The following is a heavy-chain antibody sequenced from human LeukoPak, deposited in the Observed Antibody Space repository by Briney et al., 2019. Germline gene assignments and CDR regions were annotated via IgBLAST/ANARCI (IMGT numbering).Heavy chain of an antibody. J-gene: IGHJ4*02. CDR1: GFTVTGNS. CDR3: ARDTVD. CDR2: IHAGGRT. Sequence: PGGSLRLSCAASGFTVTGNSMGWVRQAPGKGLEWVSLIHAGGRTEYADSVKGRFITSTDHSTNMLFLQMKNLRTDDTGLYFCARDTVDWGQGTLVTVSS. V-gene: IGHV3-66*01. D-gene: IGHD4-17*01.